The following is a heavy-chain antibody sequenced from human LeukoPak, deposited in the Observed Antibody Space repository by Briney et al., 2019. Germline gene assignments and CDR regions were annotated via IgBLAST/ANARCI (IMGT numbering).Heavy chain of an antibody. D-gene: IGHD6-13*01. V-gene: IGHV3-9*01. CDR2: ISWNSGRI. Sequence: GGSLRLSCAASGFTFDDYAMHWVRQAPGKGVGWVSGISWNSGRIGYGDSVKGRFTISRDNAKNSLYLQMNSLRAEDTALYYCAKDMRTDAAGTLDYWGQGTLVTVSS. CDR1: GFTFDDYA. J-gene: IGHJ4*02. CDR3: AKDMRTDAAGTLDY.